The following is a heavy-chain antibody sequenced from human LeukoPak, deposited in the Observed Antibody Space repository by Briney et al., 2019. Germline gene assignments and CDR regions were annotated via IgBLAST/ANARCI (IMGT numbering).Heavy chain of an antibody. CDR3: ARGRDLRY. J-gene: IGHJ4*02. Sequence: AGGSLRLSCAASGFTFSSYAMSWVRQAPGKGLEWVANIKQDGSEKYYVDSVKGRFTISRDNAKNSLYLQMNSLRAEDTAVYYCARGRDLRYWGQGTLVTVSS. CDR2: IKQDGSEK. V-gene: IGHV3-7*01. CDR1: GFTFSSYA.